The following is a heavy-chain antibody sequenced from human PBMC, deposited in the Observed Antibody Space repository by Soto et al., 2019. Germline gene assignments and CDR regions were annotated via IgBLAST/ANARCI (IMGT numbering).Heavy chain of an antibody. CDR1: GFTFTSYS. J-gene: IGHJ3*02. D-gene: IGHD2-21*01. Sequence: DVQLVESGGGLVQPGGSLRLSCAASGFTFTSYSMNWVRQAPGKGLEWVSYIRGTTHYADSVKGRFTISRDNARSSLYLQMNSLIADDTAVYYGARDDSFAVDIWGQGTMVTVSS. CDR2: IRGTT. CDR3: ARDDSFAVDI. V-gene: IGHV3-48*01.